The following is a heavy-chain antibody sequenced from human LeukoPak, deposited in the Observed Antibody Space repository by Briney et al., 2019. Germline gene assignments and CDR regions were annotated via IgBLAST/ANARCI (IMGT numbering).Heavy chain of an antibody. D-gene: IGHD2-2*03. J-gene: IGHJ4*02. Sequence: GESPKISFKGSGCRFPTYWIAWVRQLPGKGQAWMGIIYPDESNIRYSPSFQGQVTISADKSISTAYLQWSSLKASDTAMYCARPPSHGYSSSFEYWGQGTLVTVSS. CDR2: IYPDESNI. CDR3: ARPPSHGYSSSFEY. CDR1: GCRFPTYW. V-gene: IGHV5-51*01.